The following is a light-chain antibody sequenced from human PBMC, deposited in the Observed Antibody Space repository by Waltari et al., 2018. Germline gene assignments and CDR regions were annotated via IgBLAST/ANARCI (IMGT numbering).Light chain of an antibody. Sequence: EIVMTQSPATLSMSPGERATLSCRASQSISTNLAWYQQRPGQAPRLLIYDTSRATGIPVKFSGSGSGTEFTLTISDLQPEDFAVYYCQQYNNWPPLYTFGQGTKLDIK. CDR3: QQYNNWPPLYT. CDR1: QSISTN. CDR2: DT. V-gene: IGKV3-15*01. J-gene: IGKJ2*01.